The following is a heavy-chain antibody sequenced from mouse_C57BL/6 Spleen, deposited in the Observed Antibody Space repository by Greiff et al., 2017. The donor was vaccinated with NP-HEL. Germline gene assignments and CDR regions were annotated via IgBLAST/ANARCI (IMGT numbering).Heavy chain of an antibody. Sequence: VQLQQPGAELVMPGASVKLSCKASGYTFTSYWMHWVKQRPGQGLEWIGEIDPSDSYTNYNQKFKGKSTLTVDKSSSTAYMQLSSLTSEDSAVYYCARTFTTVDSDWYFDGWGTGTTVTVSS. CDR2: IDPSDSYT. J-gene: IGHJ1*03. V-gene: IGHV1-69*01. D-gene: IGHD1-1*01. CDR1: GYTFTSYW. CDR3: ARTFTTVDSDWYFDG.